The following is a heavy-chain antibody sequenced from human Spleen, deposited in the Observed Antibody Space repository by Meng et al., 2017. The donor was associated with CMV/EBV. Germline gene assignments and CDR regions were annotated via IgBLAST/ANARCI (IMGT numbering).Heavy chain of an antibody. CDR3: ARDVSGTETLAYYYFNGMDV. CDR2: LNTHTGNT. Sequence: ASVKVSCKASGYTFINCAIIWVRQAPGQGLEGMGWLNTHTGNTQYAQEFQGRVIMTTDTSTSTDSMELRSLRSDVTAVYYCARDVSGTETLAYYYFNGMDVWGQGTTVTVSS. V-gene: IGHV1-18*01. J-gene: IGHJ6*02. CDR1: GYTFINCA. D-gene: IGHD1-7*01.